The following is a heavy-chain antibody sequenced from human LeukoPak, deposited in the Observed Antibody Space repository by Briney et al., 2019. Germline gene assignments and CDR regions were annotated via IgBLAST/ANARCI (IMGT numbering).Heavy chain of an antibody. CDR1: GYTFTSYY. V-gene: IGHV1-46*01. J-gene: IGHJ6*02. Sequence: ASVKVSCKASGYTFTSYYMHWVRQAPGQGLEWMAIINPSGGSTSYAQKFQGRVSMTRDTSTSTVYMDLSSLRSEDTAVYYCARALYYFGSGSYSGYYGMDVWGQGTTVTVSS. CDR3: ARALYYFGSGSYSGYYGMDV. D-gene: IGHD3-10*01. CDR2: INPSGGST.